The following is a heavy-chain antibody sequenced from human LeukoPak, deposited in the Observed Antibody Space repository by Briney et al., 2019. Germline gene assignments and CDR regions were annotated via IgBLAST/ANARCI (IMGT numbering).Heavy chain of an antibody. D-gene: IGHD6-13*01. Sequence: ASVKVSCKASGYTFTSYYMHWVRQAPGQGLEWMGLINPTGGSTGYAQKFQGRVTMTRDMSTSTDYMEVSSLRSEDTAIYYCARGSHRRYSSSLYSLWGQGTLVTVSS. J-gene: IGHJ4*02. CDR2: INPTGGST. CDR1: GYTFTSYY. CDR3: ARGSHRRYSSSLYSL. V-gene: IGHV1-46*01.